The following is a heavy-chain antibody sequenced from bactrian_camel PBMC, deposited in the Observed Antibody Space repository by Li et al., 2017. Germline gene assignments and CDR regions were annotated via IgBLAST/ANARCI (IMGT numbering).Heavy chain of an antibody. CDR2: IDEYGRT. CDR1: GYTYSAHC. D-gene: IGHD2*01. J-gene: IGHJ4*01. V-gene: IGHV3S53*01. Sequence: QVQLVESGGGSVDAGGSLRLSCAFSGYTYSAHCMGWFRQAPGKEREGVAGIDEYGRTSTADSVKGRFTIARDDGLNAISLQMNSLKVEDTAVYYCAAETPPTSIAGLQAYCEGGLSSRAHQGQGTQVTVS.